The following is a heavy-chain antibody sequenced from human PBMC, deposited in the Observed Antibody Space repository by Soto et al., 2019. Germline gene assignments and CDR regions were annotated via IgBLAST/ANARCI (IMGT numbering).Heavy chain of an antibody. D-gene: IGHD4-4*01. CDR3: ARDSFPTTTKGHGVYLYYGVDV. V-gene: IGHV3-30-3*01. J-gene: IGHJ6*02. CDR2: ISYDGSNK. Sequence: GGSLRLSCAASRFTLSSYAMHWVRQAPGKGLEWVAVISYDGSNKYYADSVKGRFTISRDNSKNTLDLQMNSLRAEDTAVFYCARDSFPTTTKGHGVYLYYGVDVWGQGTTVTVSS. CDR1: RFTLSSYA.